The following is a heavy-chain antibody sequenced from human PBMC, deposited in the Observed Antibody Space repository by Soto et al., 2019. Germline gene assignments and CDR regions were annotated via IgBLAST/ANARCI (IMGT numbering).Heavy chain of an antibody. Sequence: PSETLSLTCTVSGGSISSGGYYWSWNRQHPGKGLEWIGYIYYSGSTYYNPSLKSRVTISVDTSKNQFSLKLSSVTAADTAVYYCARDSSDYNWNYELDYWGQGTLVTVSS. J-gene: IGHJ4*02. V-gene: IGHV4-31*03. CDR1: GGSISSGGYY. D-gene: IGHD1-7*01. CDR3: ARDSSDYNWNYELDY. CDR2: IYYSGST.